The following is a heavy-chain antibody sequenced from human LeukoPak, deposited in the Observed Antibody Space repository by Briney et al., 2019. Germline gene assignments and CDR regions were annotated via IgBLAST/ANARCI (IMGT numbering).Heavy chain of an antibody. Sequence: GGSLRLSCVASEFTFSSYGMHWVRQAPGKGLEWVASISYDGSNNYYADSVKGRFTISRGNSKNTLYLQMNSLNTEDTAVYYCAKAAPDSGDYGMDVWGQGTTVTVSS. J-gene: IGHJ6*02. V-gene: IGHV3-30*18. CDR1: EFTFSSYG. D-gene: IGHD4-17*01. CDR3: AKAAPDSGDYGMDV. CDR2: ISYDGSNN.